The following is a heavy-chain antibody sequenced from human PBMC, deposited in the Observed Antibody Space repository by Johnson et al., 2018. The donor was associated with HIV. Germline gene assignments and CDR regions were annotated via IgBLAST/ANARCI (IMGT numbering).Heavy chain of an antibody. J-gene: IGHJ3*02. CDR3: ARAVCRGGRCYSHDAFDI. Sequence: VQLVESGGGVVQPGGSLRLSCAASGFTFSSYDMRWVRQATGKGLEWVSTIGTAGDTYYPGSVKGRFTVSREDAKNSLYLQMNSLRAGDTALYYCARAVCRGGRCYSHDAFDIWGQGTMVTVSS. CDR1: GFTFSSYD. D-gene: IGHD2-15*01. V-gene: IGHV3-13*01. CDR2: IGTAGDT.